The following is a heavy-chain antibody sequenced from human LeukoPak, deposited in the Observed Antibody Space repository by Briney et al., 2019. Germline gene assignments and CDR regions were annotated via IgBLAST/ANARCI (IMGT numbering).Heavy chain of an antibody. CDR3: ARDPNYDFTHSDY. CDR2: ISSSSSYI. J-gene: IGHJ4*02. V-gene: IGHV3-21*01. D-gene: IGHD3-3*01. CDR1: GFTFSSYS. Sequence: PGGSLRLSCAASGFTFSSYSMNWVRQAPGKGLEWVSSISSSSSYIYYADSVKGRFTISRDNAKNSLYLQMNSLRAEDTAVYYCARDPNYDFTHSDYWGQGTLVTVSS.